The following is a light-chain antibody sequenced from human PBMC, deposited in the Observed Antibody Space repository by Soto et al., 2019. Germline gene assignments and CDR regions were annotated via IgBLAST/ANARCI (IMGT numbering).Light chain of an antibody. J-gene: IGKJ1*01. CDR1: QSVSSH. Sequence: EIVLRQSPATRSLSPGERATLSCRASQSVSSHLAWYQQKPGQAPRLLIYDASNRATGTPDRFSGSGSGTDFTLTISSLEPEDFAVYYCQERTNWPPSWTFGQGTKVDIK. V-gene: IGKV3-11*01. CDR3: QERTNWPPSWT. CDR2: DAS.